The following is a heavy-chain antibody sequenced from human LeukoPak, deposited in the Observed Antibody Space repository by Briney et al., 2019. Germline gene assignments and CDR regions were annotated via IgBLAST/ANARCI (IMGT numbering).Heavy chain of an antibody. V-gene: IGHV3-21*01. CDR3: GRAFPPLRTSSAGDL. J-gene: IGHJ4*02. Sequence: PGGSLRLSCSASGFTFSEYDMNWFRQAPGKGLGWVPSISYLSSHIYYGDSVKGRFSISRDNAKNSLYLQMNTLGAEDTAIYYCGRAFPPLRTSSAGDLWGQGILVTVSS. CDR1: GFTFSEYD. D-gene: IGHD3-16*01. CDR2: ISYLSSHI.